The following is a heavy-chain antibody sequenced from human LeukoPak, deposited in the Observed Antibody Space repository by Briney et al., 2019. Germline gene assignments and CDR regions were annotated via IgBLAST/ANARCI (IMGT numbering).Heavy chain of an antibody. D-gene: IGHD6-19*01. V-gene: IGHV4-59*08. Sequence: PSETLSLTCTVSGGSISSYYWSWIRQPPGKGLEWIGYIYYSGSTNYNPSLKSRVTISVDTSKNQFSLKLSSVTAADTAVYYCARQNTGSGWSYYYYGMDVWGQGTTVTVSS. CDR1: GGSISSYY. CDR3: ARQNTGSGWSYYYYGMDV. CDR2: IYYSGST. J-gene: IGHJ6*02.